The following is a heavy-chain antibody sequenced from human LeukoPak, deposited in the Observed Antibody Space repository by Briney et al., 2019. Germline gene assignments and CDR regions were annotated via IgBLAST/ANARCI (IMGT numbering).Heavy chain of an antibody. J-gene: IGHJ6*03. CDR1: GFTFSSYA. V-gene: IGHV3-23*01. CDR2: IIGSGGST. D-gene: IGHD1-26*01. CDR3: AKSGSGSSSVYFYYNMDV. Sequence: GGSLRLSCAASGFTFSSYAMSWVRPAPGKGLEWVSAIIGSGGSTYYADSVKGRFTISRDNSKNTLYLQMNSMRDEDPDVYYCAKSGSGSSSVYFYYNMDVWGKGTTVTVS.